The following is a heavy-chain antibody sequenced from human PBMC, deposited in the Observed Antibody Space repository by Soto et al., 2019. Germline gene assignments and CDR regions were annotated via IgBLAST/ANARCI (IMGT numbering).Heavy chain of an antibody. J-gene: IGHJ4*02. V-gene: IGHV3-48*03. CDR2: ISGSGRTI. CDR3: ARGDDNSGYYDAFDS. D-gene: IGHD3-22*01. CDR1: GFTFSNYD. Sequence: GGSLRLSCEASGFTFSNYDMNWVRQAPGKGLEWVSYISGSGRTIYYADTVKGRFTISRDSAKKSLFLQMNSLSAEDTALYYCARGDDNSGYYDAFDSWGQGT.